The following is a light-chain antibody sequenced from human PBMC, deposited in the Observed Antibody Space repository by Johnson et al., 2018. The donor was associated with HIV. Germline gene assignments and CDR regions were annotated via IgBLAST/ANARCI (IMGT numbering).Light chain of an antibody. Sequence: QSVLTQPPSVSAAPGQKVTISCSGSSSNIGNNYVSWYQQLPGTAPKLLIYENNKRPSGIPDRFSGSKSGTSATLGTTGLQTGDEADYYCGTWDGSLRAWVCGTGTKVTAL. CDR2: ENN. V-gene: IGLV1-51*02. CDR3: GTWDGSLRAWV. J-gene: IGLJ1*01. CDR1: SSNIGNNY.